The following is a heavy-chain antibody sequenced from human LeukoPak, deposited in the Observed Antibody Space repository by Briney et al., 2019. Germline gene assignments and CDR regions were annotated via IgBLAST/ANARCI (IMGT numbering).Heavy chain of an antibody. Sequence: ASVKVSCKASGGTFISYAISWVRQAPGQGLEWMGGIIPIFGTANYAQKFQGRVTITTDESTSTAYMELSSLRSEDTAVYYCAREGPQIHLGGFLYWGQGTLVTVSS. V-gene: IGHV1-69*05. CDR3: AREGPQIHLGGFLY. CDR2: IIPIFGTA. J-gene: IGHJ4*02. CDR1: GGTFISYA. D-gene: IGHD2-15*01.